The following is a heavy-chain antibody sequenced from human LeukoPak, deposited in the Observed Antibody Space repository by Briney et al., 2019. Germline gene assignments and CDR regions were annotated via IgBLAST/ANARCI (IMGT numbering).Heavy chain of an antibody. V-gene: IGHV1-46*03. Sequence: GASVKVSCKASGYTFTSYYMHWVRQAPGQGLEWMGIINPSGGSTSYAQKFQGRVTMTTDTSTSTAYMELRSLRSDDTAVYYCARGIVVVPAATILYYYYGMDVWGQGTTVTVSS. CDR3: ARGIVVVPAATILYYYYGMDV. CDR1: GYTFTSYY. D-gene: IGHD2-2*01. CDR2: INPSGGST. J-gene: IGHJ6*02.